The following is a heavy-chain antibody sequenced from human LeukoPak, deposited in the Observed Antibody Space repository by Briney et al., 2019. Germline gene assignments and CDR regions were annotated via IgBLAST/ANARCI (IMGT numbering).Heavy chain of an antibody. V-gene: IGHV4-59*08. CDR1: GGSISSYY. Sequence: SETLSLTCTVSGGSISSYYWSWIRQPPGKGLEWIGYIHYSGSTNYNPSLKSRVTISVDTSKNQFSLKLSSVTAADTAVYYCARRAGYCSGGSCYSVRGDAFDIWGQGTMVTVSS. D-gene: IGHD2-15*01. CDR2: IHYSGST. J-gene: IGHJ3*02. CDR3: ARRAGYCSGGSCYSVRGDAFDI.